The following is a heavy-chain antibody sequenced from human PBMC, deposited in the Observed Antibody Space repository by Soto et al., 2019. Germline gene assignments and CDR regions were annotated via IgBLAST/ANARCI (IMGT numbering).Heavy chain of an antibody. J-gene: IGHJ5*02. CDR1: GLSLTNGRLG. CDR2: IFSNDDK. Sequence: SGPTLVNPTETLTLTCTVSGLSLTNGRLGVSWIRQPPGKALEWLAHIFSNDDKSYSTSLKSRLTISKDISRSQVVLTMTNMGPVDSATYYCALIKDCSRTDCYLASFDPWGQGTLVTVSS. CDR3: ALIKDCSRTDCYLASFDP. D-gene: IGHD2-2*01. V-gene: IGHV2-26*01.